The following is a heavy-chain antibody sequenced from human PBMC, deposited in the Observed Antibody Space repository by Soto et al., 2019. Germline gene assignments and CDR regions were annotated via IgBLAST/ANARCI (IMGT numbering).Heavy chain of an antibody. CDR1: GGTFSSYT. D-gene: IGHD3-10*01. CDR3: ANLRFGELPTSY. J-gene: IGHJ4*02. Sequence: QVQLVQSGAEVKKPGSSVKVSCKASGGTFSSYTISWVRQAPGQGLEWMGRIIPILGIANYAQKFQGRVTITADKSTSTAYMELSSLRSEDAAVYYCANLRFGELPTSYWGQGTLVTVSS. V-gene: IGHV1-69*02. CDR2: IIPILGIA.